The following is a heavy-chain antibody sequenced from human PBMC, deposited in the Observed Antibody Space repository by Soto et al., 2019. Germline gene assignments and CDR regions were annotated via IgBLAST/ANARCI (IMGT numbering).Heavy chain of an antibody. CDR1: GDSISRDGFS. CDR3: ARERYGGGEFDY. CDR2: IYHSGTT. Sequence: KPSETLSLTCAVSGDSISRDGFSWNWIRQPPGKGLEWIAYIYHSGTTYYNPSLKSRVSISLDNSKNQISLKLSSVTAADTAVYYCARERYGGGEFDYWGQGALVTVSS. D-gene: IGHD3-16*01. V-gene: IGHV4-30-2*01. J-gene: IGHJ4*02.